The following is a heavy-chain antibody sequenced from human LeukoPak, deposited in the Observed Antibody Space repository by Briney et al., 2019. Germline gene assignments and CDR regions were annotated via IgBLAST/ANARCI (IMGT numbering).Heavy chain of an antibody. Sequence: GGSLRLSCAASGFTFSDYYMSWIRQAPGKGLEGVSYISSSGSTIYYADSVKGRFTISRDNAKNSLYLQMNSLRAEDTAVYYCAREIVRMVRGVKYFDYWGQGTLVTVSS. CDR2: ISSSGSTI. V-gene: IGHV3-11*04. CDR3: AREIVRMVRGVKYFDY. J-gene: IGHJ4*02. CDR1: GFTFSDYY. D-gene: IGHD3-10*01.